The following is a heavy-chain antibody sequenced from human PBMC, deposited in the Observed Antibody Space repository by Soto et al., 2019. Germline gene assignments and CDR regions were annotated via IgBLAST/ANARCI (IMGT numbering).Heavy chain of an antibody. V-gene: IGHV3-30*03. CDR1: GFTFSSSG. CDR3: ARGMYYDFWSGYSLTKDYYGMDV. D-gene: IGHD3-3*01. Sequence: LRLSCAASGFTFSSSGMNWVRQAPGKGLEWLAVISYDGSNKYYADSVKGRFTISIHSYKNTLYLQMNSLRAEDTAVYYCARGMYYDFWSGYSLTKDYYGMDVWGQGTTVTVSS. J-gene: IGHJ6*02. CDR2: ISYDGSNK.